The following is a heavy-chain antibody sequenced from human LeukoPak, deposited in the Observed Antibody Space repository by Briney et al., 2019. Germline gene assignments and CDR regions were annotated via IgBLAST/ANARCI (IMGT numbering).Heavy chain of an antibody. V-gene: IGHV4-38-2*01. Sequence: PSETLSLTCAVSGYSISSGYYRGWIRQPPGKGLEWIGSINHSGSTYYNPSLKSRVTISIDTSKNQFSLNLSSVTAADTAVYYCSRGGNFAFWGQGTLVTVSS. CDR1: GYSISSGYY. CDR2: INHSGST. CDR3: SRGGNFAF. J-gene: IGHJ4*02.